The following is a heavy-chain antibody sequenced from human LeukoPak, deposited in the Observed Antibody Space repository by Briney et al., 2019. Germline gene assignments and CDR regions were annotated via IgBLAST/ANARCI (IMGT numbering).Heavy chain of an antibody. V-gene: IGHV3-7*01. CDR2: IEQDGSQT. Sequence: GGSLRLSCVTSGFSFGSHWMSWVRQAPGKGLEWVANIEQDGSQTYYVDSVKGRFTISRDNAKNLMYLQMNSLRVEDSAVYHCAGYDVTTHAGFDSWGKGPLVPVSS. J-gene: IGHJ4*02. CDR1: GFSFGSHW. CDR3: AGYDVTTHAGFDS. D-gene: IGHD4-11*01.